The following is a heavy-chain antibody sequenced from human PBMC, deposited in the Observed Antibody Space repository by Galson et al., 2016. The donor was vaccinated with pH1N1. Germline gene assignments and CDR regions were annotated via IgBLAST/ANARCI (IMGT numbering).Heavy chain of an antibody. CDR3: ARGLLRDYGMDV. CDR2: IWYDGSNK. V-gene: IGHV3-33*01. Sequence: SCAASGFTFSSYGMHWVRQAPGKGLEWVAVIWYDGSNKYYADSVKGRFTISRDNSRNTLYLQMNSLRAEDTAVYYCARGLLRDYGMDVWGQGTTVTVSS. J-gene: IGHJ6*02. CDR1: GFTFSSYG.